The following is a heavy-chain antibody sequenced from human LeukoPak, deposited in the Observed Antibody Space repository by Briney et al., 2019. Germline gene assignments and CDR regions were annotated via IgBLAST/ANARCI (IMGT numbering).Heavy chain of an antibody. CDR1: GFTFSSYW. CDR2: IDSDGTTA. Sequence: GGSLRLSCAASGFTFSSYWMSWVRQAPGKGLVWVARIDSDGTTATYADSVKGRFTISRDNAKNTLYLQMNSLRAEDTALYYCARMKMVRGAPWGFDYWGQGTLVSVSS. V-gene: IGHV3-74*01. D-gene: IGHD3-10*01. J-gene: IGHJ4*02. CDR3: ARMKMVRGAPWGFDY.